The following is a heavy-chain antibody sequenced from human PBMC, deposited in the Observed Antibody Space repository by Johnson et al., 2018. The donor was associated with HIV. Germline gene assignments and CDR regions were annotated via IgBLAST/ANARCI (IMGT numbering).Heavy chain of an antibody. Sequence: VQLVESGGGLVQPGGSLRLSCAASGFAFNNYWMHWVRQAPGKGLVWVSRFNNDGNTTTYADSVKGRFTISRDNAKNTLYLQMDSLRAEDTAVYYCARDFSLVGGWSPFDIWGQGTMVTVSS. J-gene: IGHJ3*02. V-gene: IGHV3-74*01. CDR3: ARDFSLVGGWSPFDI. D-gene: IGHD6-19*01. CDR1: GFAFNNYW. CDR2: FNNDGNTT.